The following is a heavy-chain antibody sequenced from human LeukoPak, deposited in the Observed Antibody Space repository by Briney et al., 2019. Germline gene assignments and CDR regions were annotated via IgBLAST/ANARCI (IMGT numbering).Heavy chain of an antibody. CDR2: IYHSGST. Sequence: PSETLSLTCAVSGYSISSGYYWGWIRQPPGKGLEWIGSIYHSGSTYYNPSLKSRVTIPVDTSKNQFSLKLSSVTAADTAVYYCASRRYSKAFDYWGQGTLVTVSS. CDR1: GYSISSGYY. D-gene: IGHD6-13*01. J-gene: IGHJ4*02. V-gene: IGHV4-38-2*01. CDR3: ASRRYSKAFDY.